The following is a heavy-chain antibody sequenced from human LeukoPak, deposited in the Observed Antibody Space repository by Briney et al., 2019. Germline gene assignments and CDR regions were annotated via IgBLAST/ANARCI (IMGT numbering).Heavy chain of an antibody. D-gene: IGHD3-9*01. Sequence: ASVKVSCKASGYTFTSYGISWVRQAPGQGLEWMGWISAYNGNTNYAQKLQGRVTMTTDTSTSTAYMELRSLRSDDTAVYYCARDVQNPIYYDTLTGYFPVDYWGQGTLVTVSS. CDR1: GYTFTSYG. J-gene: IGHJ4*02. CDR2: ISAYNGNT. CDR3: ARDVQNPIYYDTLTGYFPVDY. V-gene: IGHV1-18*01.